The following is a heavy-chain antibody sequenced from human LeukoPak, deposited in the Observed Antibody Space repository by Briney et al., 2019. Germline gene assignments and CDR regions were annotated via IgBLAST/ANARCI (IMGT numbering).Heavy chain of an antibody. V-gene: IGHV7-4-1*02. CDR1: GYTFTSYA. J-gene: IGHJ4*02. CDR3: ARDLYRIVVVPHHFDY. CDR2: INTNTGNP. D-gene: IGHD3-22*01. Sequence: WASVKVSCKASGYTFTSYAMNWVRQAPGQGLEWMGWINTNTGNPTYAQGFTGRFVFSLDTSVSTAYLQISSLKAEDTAVYYCARDLYRIVVVPHHFDYWGQGTLVTVSS.